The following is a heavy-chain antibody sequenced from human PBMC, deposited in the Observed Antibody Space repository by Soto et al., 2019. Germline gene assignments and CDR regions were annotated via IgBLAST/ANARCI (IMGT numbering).Heavy chain of an antibody. CDR2: FIPVYRTL. J-gene: IGHJ4*02. Sequence: SVKVSCKASGGSFGNSAINWVRQTPGQGLEWLGGFIPVYRTLNYAQKFQGRVTITADESTGTAYMTLSSLASDDTAVYYCATGVVWIGYFTVDSWGQGTRVTVS. V-gene: IGHV1-69*13. D-gene: IGHD3-3*01. CDR3: ATGVVWIGYFTVDS. CDR1: GGSFGNSA.